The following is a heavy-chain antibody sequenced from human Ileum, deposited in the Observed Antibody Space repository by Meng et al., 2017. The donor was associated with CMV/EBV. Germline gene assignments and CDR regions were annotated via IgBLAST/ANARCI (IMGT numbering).Heavy chain of an antibody. V-gene: IGHV1-3*01. Sequence: SCKASGYTVTNYAVHWLRQAPGQSLEWMGWINAANGNTKYSQNFQGRVTFTRDTSANTAYMEVSSLRSEDTAVYYCARIESGAHFDCWGQGTLVTVSS. D-gene: IGHD4-17*01. CDR1: GYTVTNYA. J-gene: IGHJ4*02. CDR2: INAANGNT. CDR3: ARIESGAHFDC.